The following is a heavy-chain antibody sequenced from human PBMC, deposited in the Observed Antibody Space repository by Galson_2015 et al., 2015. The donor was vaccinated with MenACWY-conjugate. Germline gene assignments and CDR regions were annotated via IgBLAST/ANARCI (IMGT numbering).Heavy chain of an antibody. V-gene: IGHV3-48*04. CDR1: GFTFSSYS. CDR2: ISSSSSTI. D-gene: IGHD6-6*01. J-gene: IGHJ4*02. Sequence: SLRLSCAASGFTFSSYSMNWVRQAPGKGLEWVSYISSSSSTIYYADSVKGRFTISRDNAKNSLYLQMNSLRAEDTAVYYCARERWSSSSPYFDYWGQGTLVTVSS. CDR3: ARERWSSSSPYFDY.